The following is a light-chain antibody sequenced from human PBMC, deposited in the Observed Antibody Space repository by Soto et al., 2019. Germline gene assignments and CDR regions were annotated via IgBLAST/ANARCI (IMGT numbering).Light chain of an antibody. Sequence: DIQMTQSPSTLSASVGDRVTITCRASQSVSSWLAWYQQKPGKAPKLLIYKASSLESGVPSRFSGSGSGTEFTLTISSLQPDDSATYYCRQYNAYPITLGQGTRLEIK. CDR3: RQYNAYPIT. CDR1: QSVSSW. CDR2: KAS. V-gene: IGKV1-5*03. J-gene: IGKJ5*01.